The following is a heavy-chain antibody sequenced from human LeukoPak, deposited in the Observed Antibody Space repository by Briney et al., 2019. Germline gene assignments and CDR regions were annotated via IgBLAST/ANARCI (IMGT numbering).Heavy chain of an antibody. CDR1: GYIFTSYG. CDR2: ISDYNGNT. J-gene: IGHJ5*02. Sequence: ASVKVSCKASGYIFTSYGISWVRQAPGQGLEGMGWISDYNGNTNYAQKLRGRVTMTTDTSTSTAYMELRSLRSDDTAVYYCARAIPYYDFWSGPSRIWFDPWGQGTLVTVSS. CDR3: ARAIPYYDFWSGPSRIWFDP. V-gene: IGHV1-18*01. D-gene: IGHD3-3*01.